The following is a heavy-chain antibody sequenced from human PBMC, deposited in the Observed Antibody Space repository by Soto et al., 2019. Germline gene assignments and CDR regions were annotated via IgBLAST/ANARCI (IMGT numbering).Heavy chain of an antibody. J-gene: IGHJ4*02. CDR2: IWYDGSNK. CDR1: GFTFSSYG. D-gene: IGHD4-17*01. Sequence: QVQLVESGGGVVQPGRSLRLSCAASGFTFSSYGMHWVRQAPGKGLEWVAVIWYDGSNKYYADSVKGRFTISRDNSKNTLYLQMNSLRAEGTAVYYCARDPHDYGDYAFDYWGQGTLVTVSS. CDR3: ARDPHDYGDYAFDY. V-gene: IGHV3-33*01.